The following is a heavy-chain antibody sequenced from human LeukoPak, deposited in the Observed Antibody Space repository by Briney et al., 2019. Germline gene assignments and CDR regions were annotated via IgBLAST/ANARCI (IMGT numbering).Heavy chain of an antibody. CDR1: GGSFSGYY. D-gene: IGHD3-10*01. V-gene: IGHV4-34*01. J-gene: IGHJ4*02. Sequence: SETLSLTCAVYGGSFSGYYWSWIRQPPGKGLEWIGEINHSGSTNYNPSLKSRVTISVDTSKNQFSLKLSSVTAADTAVYYCAREDITMVRGVSNWGQGTLVTVSS. CDR2: INHSGST. CDR3: AREDITMVRGVSN.